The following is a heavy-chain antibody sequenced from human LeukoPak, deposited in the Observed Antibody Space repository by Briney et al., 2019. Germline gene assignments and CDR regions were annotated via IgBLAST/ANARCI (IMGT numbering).Heavy chain of an antibody. Sequence: GSLRLSCAASGFTFSDHYMDWVRQAPGRGLEWVGRIRNKANSYTTEDAASVKGRFTISRDDSKNSLYLQMNSLKTEDTAVYYCARSVVGATFDFWCQGTLVTVSS. CDR3: ARSVVGATFDF. CDR2: IRNKANSYTT. D-gene: IGHD1-26*01. CDR1: GFTFSDHY. J-gene: IGHJ4*02. V-gene: IGHV3-72*01.